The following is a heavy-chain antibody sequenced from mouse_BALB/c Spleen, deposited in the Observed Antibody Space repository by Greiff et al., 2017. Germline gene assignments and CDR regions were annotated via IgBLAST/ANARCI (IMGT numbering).Heavy chain of an antibody. CDR3: ARDGNYGWFAY. V-gene: IGHV5-4*02. CDR1: GFTFSDYY. Sequence: EVQLVESGGGLVKPGGSLKLSCAASGFTFSDYYMYWVRQTPEKRLEWVATISDGGSYTYYPDSVKGRFTISRDNAKNNLYLQMSSLKSEDTAMYYCARDGNYGWFAYWGQGTTLTVSS. D-gene: IGHD2-1*01. J-gene: IGHJ2*01. CDR2: ISDGGSYT.